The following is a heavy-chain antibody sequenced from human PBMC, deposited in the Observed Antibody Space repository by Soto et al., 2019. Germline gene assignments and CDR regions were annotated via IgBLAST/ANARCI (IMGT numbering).Heavy chain of an antibody. CDR3: AKESSNSAAIYYYFYGMDV. D-gene: IGHD6-6*01. Sequence: GGSLRLSCAASGFTFSSYAMSWVRQAPGKGLESVSAISGSGGDTYYADSVKGRFTISRDNSKNTVYLHMDSVRADDTAVYFCAKESSNSAAIYYYFYGMDVWGQGTTVTVSS. CDR1: GFTFSSYA. J-gene: IGHJ6*02. V-gene: IGHV3-23*01. CDR2: ISGSGGDT.